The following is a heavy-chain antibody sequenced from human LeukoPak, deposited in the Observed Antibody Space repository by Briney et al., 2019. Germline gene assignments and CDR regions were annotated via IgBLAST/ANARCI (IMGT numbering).Heavy chain of an antibody. CDR1: GGSISSYY. J-gene: IGHJ2*01. CDR2: IFYTGST. CDR3: ARRAVPTWYFDR. D-gene: IGHD4-17*01. Sequence: SETLSLTCTVSGGSISSYYWTWIRQPPGKGLEWIGYIFYTGSTNYNPSFKSRVTMSVDTSNNQFSLKLTSVTAADTAVYYCARRAVPTWYFDRWGRGTLVTVSS. V-gene: IGHV4-59*08.